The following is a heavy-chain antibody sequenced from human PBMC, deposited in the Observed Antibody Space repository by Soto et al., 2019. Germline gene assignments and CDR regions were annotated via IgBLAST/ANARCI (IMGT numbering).Heavy chain of an antibody. CDR2: ISGGGGST. Sequence: WGSLRLSCAASGFTFTNYAMSWVRQAPGKGLEWVSAISGGGGSTYYADSVKGRFTISRDNSKNTLYLQMNSLRAEDTAVYYCAKSYGDYAAYYYYGMDVWGQGTTVTVSS. D-gene: IGHD4-17*01. V-gene: IGHV3-23*01. CDR1: GFTFTNYA. J-gene: IGHJ6*02. CDR3: AKSYGDYAAYYYYGMDV.